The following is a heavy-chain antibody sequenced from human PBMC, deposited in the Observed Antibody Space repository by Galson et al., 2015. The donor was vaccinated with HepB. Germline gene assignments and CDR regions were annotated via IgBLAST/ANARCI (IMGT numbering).Heavy chain of an antibody. J-gene: IGHJ3*02. CDR1: GGTFSSYA. Sequence: SCKASGGTFSSYAISWVRQAPGQGLEWMGGIIPIFGTANYAQKFQGRVTITADESTSTAYMELSSLRSEDTAVYYCAREGGTYYYDSSGYYYHLFDIWGQGTMVTVSS. D-gene: IGHD3-22*01. CDR2: IIPIFGTA. V-gene: IGHV1-69*01. CDR3: AREGGTYYYDSSGYYYHLFDI.